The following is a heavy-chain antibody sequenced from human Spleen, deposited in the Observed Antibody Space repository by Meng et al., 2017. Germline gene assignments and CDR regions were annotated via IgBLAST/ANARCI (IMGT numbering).Heavy chain of an antibody. Sequence: GESLKISCAASGFTFSSYAMSWVRQAPGKGLEWVSTFSGVSGRTYYADSVKGRFTISRDDSKNTLYLQMNSLSAEDTAVYYCAKDCVSGTYLFDYWGQGTLVTVSS. CDR2: FSGVSGRT. D-gene: IGHD3-16*02. CDR1: GFTFSSYA. J-gene: IGHJ4*02. V-gene: IGHV3-23*01. CDR3: AKDCVSGTYLFDY.